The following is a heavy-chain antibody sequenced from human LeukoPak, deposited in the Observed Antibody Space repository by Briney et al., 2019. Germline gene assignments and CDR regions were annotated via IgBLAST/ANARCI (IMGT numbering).Heavy chain of an antibody. CDR3: ARGYAIDAFDI. CDR1: GGSFSGYY. V-gene: IGHV4-34*01. Sequence: SETLSLTCAVYGGSFSGYYWSWIRQPPGKGLEWIGEINHSGSTNYNPSLKSRVTISVDTSKNQFSLKLSSVTAADTAVYYCARGYAIDAFDIWGQGTMVTVSS. CDR2: INHSGST. J-gene: IGHJ3*02.